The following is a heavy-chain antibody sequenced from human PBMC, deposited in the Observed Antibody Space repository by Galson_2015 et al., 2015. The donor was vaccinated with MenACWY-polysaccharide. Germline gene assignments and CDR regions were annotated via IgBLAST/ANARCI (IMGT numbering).Heavy chain of an antibody. Sequence: SLRLSCAASGLTFSSYEMHWVRQAPGKGLEWVAVISYDGSSKYYADPAKGRFTISRDNSKNTLYLQMSSLRAEDTAVYYCARDQGYFGGFDYWGQGTLVTVSS. CDR2: ISYDGSSK. D-gene: IGHD3-9*01. J-gene: IGHJ4*02. CDR1: GLTFSSYE. CDR3: ARDQGYFGGFDY. V-gene: IGHV3-30*03.